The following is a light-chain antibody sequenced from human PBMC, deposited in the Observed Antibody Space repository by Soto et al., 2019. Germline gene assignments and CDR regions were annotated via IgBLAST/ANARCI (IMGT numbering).Light chain of an antibody. CDR3: QQYNDWPLT. Sequence: EIVMTQSPATLSVSPGERATLSCRASQSIGSDLAWFQHKPGQAPRLLIFGASRATGIPARFSGSGSGTDFTLTINILQSEDFAVYYCQQYNDWPLTFGGGTKV. CDR1: QSIGSD. V-gene: IGKV3-15*01. J-gene: IGKJ4*01. CDR2: GA.